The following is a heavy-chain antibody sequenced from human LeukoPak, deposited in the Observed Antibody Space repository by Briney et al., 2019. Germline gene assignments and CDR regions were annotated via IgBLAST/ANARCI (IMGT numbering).Heavy chain of an antibody. J-gene: IGHJ4*02. CDR3: ARDSEGDFDY. V-gene: IGHV3-30-3*01. Sequence: GGSLRLSCAASGFTFSSYAMHWVRQAPGKGLEWVAVISYDGSNKYYADSVKGRFTISRDNSKNTLYLQMNSLRAEDAAVYYCARDSEGDFDYWGQGTLVTVSS. CDR2: ISYDGSNK. D-gene: IGHD3-10*01. CDR1: GFTFSSYA.